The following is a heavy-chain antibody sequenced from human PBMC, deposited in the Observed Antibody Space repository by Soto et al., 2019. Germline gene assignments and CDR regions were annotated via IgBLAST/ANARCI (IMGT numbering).Heavy chain of an antibody. J-gene: IGHJ5*02. Sequence: EGSLRLSCAASGFTFSSYGMHWVRQAQGKGLEWVTFISYDGNNKYYADTVKGRVTVSRDNSKNTQYLQMNSLRAEDTAVYFCAKALGDSSPDSFYTLGRRTVVTVSS. V-gene: IGHV3-30*18. CDR2: ISYDGNNK. D-gene: IGHD3-16*01. CDR1: GFTFSSYG. CDR3: AKALGDSSPDSFYT.